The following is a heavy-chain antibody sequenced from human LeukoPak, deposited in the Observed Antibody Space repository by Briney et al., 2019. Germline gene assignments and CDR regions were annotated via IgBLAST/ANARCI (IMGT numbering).Heavy chain of an antibody. V-gene: IGHV3-7*01. J-gene: IGHJ4*02. CDR2: IKRDGSEI. CDR3: ARIGCSSSSFDY. CDR1: GFRFTNYW. D-gene: IGHD6-13*01. Sequence: GGSLRLSCAASGFRFTNYWMSWVRQAPGKGLEWVANIKRDGSEIDYSDPMKGRFTISRDNTRNSVYLQVDSLRAEDTGVYYCARIGCSSSSFDYWGQGTLVTVSS.